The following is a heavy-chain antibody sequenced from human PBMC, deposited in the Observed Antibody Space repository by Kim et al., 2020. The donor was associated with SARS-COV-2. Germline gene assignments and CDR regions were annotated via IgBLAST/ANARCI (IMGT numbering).Heavy chain of an antibody. V-gene: IGHV3-64D*09. CDR2: ISSNGGST. CDR1: GFTFSSYA. J-gene: IGHJ4*02. CDR3: VKGRIVVVTPFDY. Sequence: GGSLRLSCSASGFTFSSYAMHWVRQAPGKGLEYVSAISSNGGSTYYADSVNGRFTISRDNSKNTLYLQMSSLRAEDTAVYYCVKGRIVVVTPFDYWGQGTLVTVSS. D-gene: IGHD3-22*01.